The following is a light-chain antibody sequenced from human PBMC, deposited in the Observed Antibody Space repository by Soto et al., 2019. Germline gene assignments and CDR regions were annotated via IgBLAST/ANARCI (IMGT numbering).Light chain of an antibody. CDR2: DAS. CDR3: QQYNSYWT. CDR1: QSIARW. J-gene: IGKJ1*01. Sequence: DIQMTQSPSTLSASVGDRVTITCRASQSIARWVAWYQQKPGKAPKLLIYDASNLESGDPSRFSGSGSGTEFTLTIISLQPDDFATYYCQQYNSYWTFGPGTKVEIK. V-gene: IGKV1-5*01.